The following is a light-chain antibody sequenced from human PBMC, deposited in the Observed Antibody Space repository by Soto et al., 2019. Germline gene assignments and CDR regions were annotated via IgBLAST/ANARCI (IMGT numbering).Light chain of an antibody. CDR3: QQYGSSPRT. J-gene: IGKJ1*01. Sequence: EIVLTQSPGTLSLSPGRRATLSCRASQTFSSIYLAWYQQKPGQAPRLLIYDASNRATGIPARFSGSGSGTDFTLTITRLEPEDFAVYYCQQYGSSPRTFGQGTKVDIK. CDR1: QTFSSIY. V-gene: IGKV3-20*01. CDR2: DAS.